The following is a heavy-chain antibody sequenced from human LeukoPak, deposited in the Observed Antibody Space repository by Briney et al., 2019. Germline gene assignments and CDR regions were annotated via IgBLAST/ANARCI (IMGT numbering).Heavy chain of an antibody. CDR1: GYTFTSYD. D-gene: IGHD2-21*02. CDR2: MNPNSGNT. V-gene: IGHV1-8*01. Sequence: ASVKVSCKASGYTFTSYDINWVRQATAPGIEWMGWMNPNSGNTGYAQKFQGRVTMTRNTSISTAYMELRSLRSDDTAVYYCARLYCGGDCYFPNDAFDIWGQGTMVTVSS. CDR3: ARLYCGGDCYFPNDAFDI. J-gene: IGHJ3*02.